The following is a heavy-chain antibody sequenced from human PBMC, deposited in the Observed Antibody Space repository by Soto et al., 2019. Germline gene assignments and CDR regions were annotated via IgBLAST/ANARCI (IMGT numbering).Heavy chain of an antibody. V-gene: IGHV4-34*01. CDR2: MSHSGGT. Sequence: QVQLQQWGAGLLKPSETLSLTCAVYGGFVTSGSYYWSWIRQPPGTGLEWIGEMSHSGGTHFNPSLKSRVTISVDTSKNQFTLKMSSVTAADTALYYCARVERGTATTVVDAFDIWDPGTMVTVSS. D-gene: IGHD1-1*01. CDR1: GGFVTSGSYY. J-gene: IGHJ3*02. CDR3: ARVERGTATTVVDAFDI.